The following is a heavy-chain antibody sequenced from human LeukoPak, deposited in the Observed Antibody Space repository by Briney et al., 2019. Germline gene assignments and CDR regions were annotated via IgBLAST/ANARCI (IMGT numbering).Heavy chain of an antibody. J-gene: IGHJ6*04. CDR1: GGSFSGYY. V-gene: IGHV4-34*01. Sequence: SETLSLTCAVYGGSFSGYYWSWIRQPPGKGLEWIGEINHSGSTNYNPSLKSRVTISVDTSKNQFSLKLSSVTAADTAVYYCARGLWFGELSSWGEGTTVTVSS. D-gene: IGHD3-10*01. CDR2: INHSGST. CDR3: ARGLWFGELSS.